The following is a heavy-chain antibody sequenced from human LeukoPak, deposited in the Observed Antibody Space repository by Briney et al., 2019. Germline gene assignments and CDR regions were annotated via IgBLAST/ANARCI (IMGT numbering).Heavy chain of an antibody. CDR2: IKDDGSEK. D-gene: IGHD3-3*02. Sequence: PGGSLRLSCAASGFTLSNYWMNWVRQAPGKGLEWVANIKDDGSEKYYVDSVKGRFTISRDNAKNSLYLQMNSLRAEDTAVYYCARDSQHLNFDHWGQGTLVTVSS. CDR1: GFTLSNYW. CDR3: ARDSQHLNFDH. V-gene: IGHV3-7*04. J-gene: IGHJ4*02.